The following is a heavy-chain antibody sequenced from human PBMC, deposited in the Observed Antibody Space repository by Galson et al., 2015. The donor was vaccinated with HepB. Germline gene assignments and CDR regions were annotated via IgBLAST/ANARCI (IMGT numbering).Heavy chain of an antibody. D-gene: IGHD6-13*01. J-gene: IGHJ4*02. V-gene: IGHV1-24*01. CDR1: GYTLTELS. CDR3: ATTPPFRIAAAGTFDY. CDR2: FDPEDGET. Sequence: SVKVSCKVSGYTLTELSMHWVRQAPGKGLEWMGGFDPEDGETIYAQKFQGRVTMTEDTSTDTAYMELSSLRSEYTAVYYCATTPPFRIAAAGTFDYWGQGTLVTVSS.